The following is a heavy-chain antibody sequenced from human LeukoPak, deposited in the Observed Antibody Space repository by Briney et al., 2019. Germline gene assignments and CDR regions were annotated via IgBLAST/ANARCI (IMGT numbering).Heavy chain of an antibody. D-gene: IGHD3-22*01. V-gene: IGHV4-4*02. Sequence: SGTLSLTCAVSGGSISNSNWWSWVRQPPGKGLEWIGEIYHSGSTTYSPSLKSRVTITVDKSKNHFSLKLTSVTAADTAVYYCARRDYYDSTGYYLDYWGQGTLVTVSS. J-gene: IGHJ4*02. CDR1: GGSISNSNW. CDR2: IYHSGST. CDR3: ARRDYYDSTGYYLDY.